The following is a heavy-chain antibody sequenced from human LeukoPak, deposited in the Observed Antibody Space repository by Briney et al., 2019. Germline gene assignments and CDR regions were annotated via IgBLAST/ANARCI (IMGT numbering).Heavy chain of an antibody. Sequence: PGGSLRLSCAASGFTFSSYSMNWVRQAPGKGLEWVSSISSSSSYIYYADSVKGRFTISRDNAKNSLYLQMNSLRAEDTAVYYCAREYYDILTGYSHYFDYWGQGTLVTVSS. D-gene: IGHD3-9*01. CDR1: GFTFSSYS. V-gene: IGHV3-21*01. CDR3: AREYYDILTGYSHYFDY. CDR2: ISSSSSYI. J-gene: IGHJ4*02.